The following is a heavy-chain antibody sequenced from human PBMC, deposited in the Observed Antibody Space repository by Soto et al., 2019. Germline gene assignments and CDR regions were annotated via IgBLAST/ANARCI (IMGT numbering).Heavy chain of an antibody. CDR3: AKVLYSSSFSWFDP. Sequence: ASVKVSCKASGYTFTSYGISWVRQAPGQGLEWMGWISAYNGNTNYAQKLQGRVTMTTDTSTSTAYMELRSLRSDDTAVYYCAKVLYSSSFSWFDPWGQGTLVTVS. CDR2: ISAYNGNT. D-gene: IGHD6-13*01. CDR1: GYTFTSYG. V-gene: IGHV1-18*01. J-gene: IGHJ5*02.